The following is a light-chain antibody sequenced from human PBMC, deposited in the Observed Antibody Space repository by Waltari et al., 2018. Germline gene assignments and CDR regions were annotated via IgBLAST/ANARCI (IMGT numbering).Light chain of an antibody. V-gene: IGLV1-47*01. CDR3: AAWDDSLRGVV. CDR2: RNY. Sequence: QSVLTQPPSASGTPGQRVTISCSGSSSNIGSNYVYWYQQLSGTAPKLLIYRNYQRPSGVPDRFSGSKSGCSASLAISGLRSEDEADYYCAAWDDSLRGVVFGGGTKLTVL. J-gene: IGLJ2*01. CDR1: SSNIGSNY.